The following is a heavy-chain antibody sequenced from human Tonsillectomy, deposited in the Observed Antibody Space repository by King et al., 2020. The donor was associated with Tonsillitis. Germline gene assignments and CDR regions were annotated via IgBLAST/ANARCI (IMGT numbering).Heavy chain of an antibody. V-gene: IGHV5-51*01. CDR3: VRHKSYYGSGSYFAEIDY. J-gene: IGHJ4*02. CDR2: IYPGDSDT. D-gene: IGHD3-10*01. Sequence: VQLVESGAEVKKPGESLKISCQGTGYSFSNYWIGWVRQMPGKGLEWMGIIYPGDSDTRYGPSFQGQVTITADKSISTAYLQWSGLKASDTAMYYCVRHKSYYGSGSYFAEIDYWGQGTLLTVSS. CDR1: GYSFSNYW.